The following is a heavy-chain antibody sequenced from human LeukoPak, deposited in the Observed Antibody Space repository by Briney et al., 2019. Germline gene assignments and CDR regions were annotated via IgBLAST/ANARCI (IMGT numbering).Heavy chain of an antibody. CDR1: GGTFSSYA. CDR3: ASTGYYDSNGYYLLDY. CDR2: IIPIFGTA. D-gene: IGHD3-22*01. V-gene: IGHV1-69*05. Sequence: GASVMVSCKASGGTFSSYAISWVRQAPGQGLEWMGGIIPIFGTANYAQKFQGRVTITTDESTSTAYMELSSLRSEDTAVYFCASTGYYDSNGYYLLDYWGQGTLVTVSS. J-gene: IGHJ4*02.